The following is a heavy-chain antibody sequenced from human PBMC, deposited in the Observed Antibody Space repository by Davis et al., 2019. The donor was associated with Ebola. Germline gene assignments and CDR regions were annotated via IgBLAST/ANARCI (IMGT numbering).Heavy chain of an antibody. CDR3: ARVHGYSYGWRVGTQDAFDI. CDR1: GYTFTSYG. V-gene: IGHV1-18*01. D-gene: IGHD5-18*01. Sequence: ASVTVSCKASGYTFTSYGISWVRQAPGQGLEWMGWISAYNGNTNYAQKLQGRVTMTTDTSTSTAYMELRSLRSDDTAVYYCARVHGYSYGWRVGTQDAFDIWGQGTMVTVSS. J-gene: IGHJ3*02. CDR2: ISAYNGNT.